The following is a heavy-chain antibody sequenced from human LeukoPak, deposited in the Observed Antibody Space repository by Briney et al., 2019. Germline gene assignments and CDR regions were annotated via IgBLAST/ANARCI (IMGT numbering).Heavy chain of an antibody. Sequence: GGSLRLSCAASGFTFSSYPMIWVRQAPGKGLEWVSGISGSGGSTYYSDSAKGRFTISRDDSNNTLYLQMNSLRAEDTAVYYCAKGAASRGYTYVANWGQGTLVTVSS. CDR1: GFTFSSYP. CDR3: AKGAASRGYTYVAN. D-gene: IGHD5-18*01. V-gene: IGHV3-23*01. J-gene: IGHJ4*02. CDR2: ISGSGGST.